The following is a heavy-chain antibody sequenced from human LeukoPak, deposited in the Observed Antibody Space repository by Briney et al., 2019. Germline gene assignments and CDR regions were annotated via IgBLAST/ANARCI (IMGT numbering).Heavy chain of an antibody. V-gene: IGHV4-61*01. CDR2: IYYSGST. CDR1: GGSVSSGSYY. D-gene: IGHD5-12*01. CDR3: ARGDIVATHFDY. J-gene: IGHJ4*02. Sequence: ASVTLSLTCTVSGGSVSSGSYYWSWIRQPPGKGLEWIGYIYYSGSTNYNPSLKSRVTISVYTSKNQFSLKLSSVTAADTAVYYCARGDIVATHFDYWGQGTLVTVSS.